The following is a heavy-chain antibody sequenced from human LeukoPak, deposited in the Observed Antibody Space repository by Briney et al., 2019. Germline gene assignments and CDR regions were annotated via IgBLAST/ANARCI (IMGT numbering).Heavy chain of an antibody. CDR3: AHCRDPSWGGCSGGACHAEYFHH. CDR2: IYWNDDK. Sequence: SGPTLVNPTQTLTLTCTFSGFSLSTSGVAVGWIRQPPGKALEWLALIYWNDDKRYSPSLKSRLTITKDTSKNQVVLTMTNMDPVDTATYYCAHCRDPSWGGCSGGACHAEYFHHWGQGTLVTVSS. V-gene: IGHV2-5*01. CDR1: GFSLSTSGVA. D-gene: IGHD2-15*01. J-gene: IGHJ1*01.